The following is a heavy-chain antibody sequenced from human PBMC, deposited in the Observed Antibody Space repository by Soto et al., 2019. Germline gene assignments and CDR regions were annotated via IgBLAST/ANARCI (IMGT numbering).Heavy chain of an antibody. CDR1: GFTFGNYA. Sequence: GGSLRLSCAASGFTFGNYAMHWVRQAPGKGLEWVALTSYDGNNGYYTDSVKGRFTISRDNSKNTLFLQMNSPRPEDTAVYYCAKDKGVFNWATSYSDYWGQGALVTVSS. CDR2: TSYDGNNG. V-gene: IGHV3-30*18. J-gene: IGHJ4*02. CDR3: AKDKGVFNWATSYSDY. D-gene: IGHD1-1*01.